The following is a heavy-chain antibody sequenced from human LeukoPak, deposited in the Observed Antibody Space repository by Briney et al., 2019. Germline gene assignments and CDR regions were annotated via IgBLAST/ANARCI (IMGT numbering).Heavy chain of an antibody. CDR1: GGSVTSGGNY. Sequence: SETLSLTCTVSGGSVTSGGNYWSWIRPPPGRGLEWIGYIYSSGSTEYNPGLKSRVTISMDPSKNQFSLKLRSVTAADTAVYFCAKEHMAVTGYFDGWGKGTLVSVSS. V-gene: IGHV4-61*08. CDR2: IYSSGST. J-gene: IGHJ4*02. D-gene: IGHD6-19*01. CDR3: AKEHMAVTGYFDG.